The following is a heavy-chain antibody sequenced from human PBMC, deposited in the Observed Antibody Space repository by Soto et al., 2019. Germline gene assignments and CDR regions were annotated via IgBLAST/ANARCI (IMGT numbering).Heavy chain of an antibody. Sequence: PGGSLRLSCAASGFIFSDYSMDWVRQAPGKGLEWVASISGSNMYISYADSVRGRFTISRDNAKNSLFLQMTNLTAEDTAVYYCARDGRGSYFTLYLDFWGQGTQVTVSS. D-gene: IGHD1-26*01. V-gene: IGHV3-21*01. J-gene: IGHJ4*02. CDR1: GFIFSDYS. CDR2: ISGSNMYI. CDR3: ARDGRGSYFTLYLDF.